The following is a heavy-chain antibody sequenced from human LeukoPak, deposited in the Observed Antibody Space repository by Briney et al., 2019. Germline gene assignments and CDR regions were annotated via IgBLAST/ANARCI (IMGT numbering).Heavy chain of an antibody. J-gene: IGHJ4*02. V-gene: IGHV3-23*01. D-gene: IGHD1-26*01. CDR3: ARASEVGTTYFDY. CDR1: GFTFTSYA. Sequence: GGSLRLSCAASGFTFTSYAMSWVRQAPGKGLEWVSVISVSGDTYYADSVKGRFTTSRDNSKNTLYLQMNSLRVEDTAVYYCARASEVGTTYFDYWGQGILVTVSS. CDR2: ISVSGDT.